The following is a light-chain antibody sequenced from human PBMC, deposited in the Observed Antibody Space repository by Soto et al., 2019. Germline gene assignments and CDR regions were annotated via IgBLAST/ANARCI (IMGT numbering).Light chain of an antibody. J-gene: IGKJ1*01. CDR2: GAS. V-gene: IGKV3-15*01. CDR3: QQYNNWPPWT. Sequence: EIVLTQSPGTLSLSPLERSTLSFISIHSVSSSYLAWYQQKPGQAPRLLIYGASTRATGIPARFSGSGSGTEFTLTISSLQSEDFAVYYCQQYNNWPPWTFGQGTKVDIK. CDR1: HSVSSSY.